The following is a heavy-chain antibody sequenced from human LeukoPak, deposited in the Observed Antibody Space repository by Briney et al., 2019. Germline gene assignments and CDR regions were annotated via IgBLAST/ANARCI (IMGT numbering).Heavy chain of an antibody. J-gene: IGHJ5*02. CDR3: AREKTSGVVVVTAISP. D-gene: IGHD2-21*02. CDR2: IWYDGRNK. CDR1: IFTLCIYG. V-gene: IGHV3-33*01. Sequence: SLRLSSAVSIFTLCIYGTQCVPPAPRKGLGRGSGIWYDGRNKSYTDSVRGGFTITRDNSKNALYLQMNSLRAEDTAVYYCAREKTSGVVVVTAISPWGQGTLVTVSS.